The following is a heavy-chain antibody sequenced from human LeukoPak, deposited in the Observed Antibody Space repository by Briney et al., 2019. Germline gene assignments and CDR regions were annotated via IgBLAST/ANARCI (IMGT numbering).Heavy chain of an antibody. J-gene: IGHJ4*02. CDR2: ISDSDASS. CDR1: GFTCNSYA. Sequence: PWGSLRLSCAGSGFTCNSYAMSWLRLAQGKGLEGVSVISDSDASSYYADSGKGRFTISRDKSKKTLYLQMSTLRAEDTAVYYCASSYGTSAYYPFDYWGQGTLVTVFS. CDR3: ASSYGTSAYYPFDY. V-gene: IGHV3-23*01. D-gene: IGHD3-22*01.